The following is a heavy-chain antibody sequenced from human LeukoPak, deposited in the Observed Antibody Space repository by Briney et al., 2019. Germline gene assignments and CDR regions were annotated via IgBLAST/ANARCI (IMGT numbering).Heavy chain of an antibody. CDR1: GFTFSSYA. CDR3: ARGARGMDV. V-gene: IGHV3-53*04. J-gene: IGHJ6*02. Sequence: GGSLRLSCAASGFTFSSYAMSWVRQAPGKGLEWVSVIYSGGSTYYADSVKGRFTISRHNSKNTLYLQMNSLRAEDTAVYYCARGARGMDVWGQGTTVTVSS. CDR2: IYSGGST.